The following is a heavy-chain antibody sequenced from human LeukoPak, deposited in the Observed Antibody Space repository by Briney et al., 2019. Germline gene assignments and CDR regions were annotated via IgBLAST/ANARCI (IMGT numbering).Heavy chain of an antibody. D-gene: IGHD6-19*01. CDR3: ARDASGWYYFDY. CDR1: GFTFSSYS. V-gene: IGHV3-21*01. CDR2: ISSSSSYI. J-gene: IGHJ4*02. Sequence: PGGSLRLSCAASGFTFSSYSMNWVRQAPGKGLEWVSSISSSSSYIYYADSVKGRFTISRDNAKNSLYLQMNSLRAEDTAVYYCARDASGWYYFDYWGQGTLVTVSS.